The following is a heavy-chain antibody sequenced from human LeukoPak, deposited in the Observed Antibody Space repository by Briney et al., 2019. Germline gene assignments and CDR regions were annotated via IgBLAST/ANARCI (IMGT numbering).Heavy chain of an antibody. Sequence: GGSLRLSCAASGFTFSDYHMSWIRQAPGKGLEWVSYISSGGSTIYYAHSVKGRFTISRDNAKNSLYLQMNSLRAEDTAVYYCARTGSRAFDIWGQGTMVTVST. CDR2: ISSGGSTI. CDR1: GFTFSDYH. J-gene: IGHJ3*02. V-gene: IGHV3-11*01. CDR3: ARTGSRAFDI. D-gene: IGHD2-15*01.